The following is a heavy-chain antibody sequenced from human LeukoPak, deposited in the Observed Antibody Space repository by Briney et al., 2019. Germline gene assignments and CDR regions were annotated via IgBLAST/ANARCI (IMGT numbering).Heavy chain of an antibody. CDR2: IKSDGST. CDR1: GFTFSTYW. Sequence: GGSLRLSCAASGFTFSTYWMHWVRQAPGKGLVWVSRIKSDGSTNYADSVKGRFTISRDNAKNTVSLQMNSLRPEDTGVYYCARAPSEIGGYYPEYFRHWGQGTMVTVSS. CDR3: ARAPSEIGGYYPEYFRH. D-gene: IGHD3-22*01. J-gene: IGHJ1*01. V-gene: IGHV3-74*01.